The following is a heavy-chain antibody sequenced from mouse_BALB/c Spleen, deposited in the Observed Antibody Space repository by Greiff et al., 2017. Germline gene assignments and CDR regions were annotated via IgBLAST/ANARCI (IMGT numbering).Heavy chain of an antibody. CDR3: ARMDYGPDY. D-gene: IGHD1-2*01. Sequence: DVKLVESGGGLVQPGGSRKLSCAASGFTFSSFGMHWVRQAPEKGLEWVAYISSGSSTIYYADTVKGRFTISRDNPKNTLFLQMTSLRSEDTAMYYCARMDYGPDYWGQGTTLTVSS. J-gene: IGHJ2*01. CDR1: GFTFSSFG. CDR2: ISSGSSTI. V-gene: IGHV5-17*02.